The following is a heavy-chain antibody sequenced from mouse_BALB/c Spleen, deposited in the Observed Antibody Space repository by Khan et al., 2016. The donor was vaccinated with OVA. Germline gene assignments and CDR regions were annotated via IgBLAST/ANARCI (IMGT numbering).Heavy chain of an antibody. V-gene: IGHV14-3*02. CDR2: IDPANGNT. D-gene: IGHD2-1*01. CDR1: GFNIKDTY. Sequence: VRLQQSGAELVKPGASVKLSCTASGFNIKDTYMHWVKQRPEQGLEWIGRIDPANGNTKYDPKFQGKATITADTSSNTAYLQLSSLTSEDTAVYYCARDGNYFYAMDYWGQGTSVTVSS. J-gene: IGHJ4*01. CDR3: ARDGNYFYAMDY.